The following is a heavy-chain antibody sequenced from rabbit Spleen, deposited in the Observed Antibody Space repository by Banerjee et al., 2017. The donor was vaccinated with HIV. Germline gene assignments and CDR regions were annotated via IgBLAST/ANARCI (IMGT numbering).Heavy chain of an antibody. Sequence: QQQLEESGGGLVKPGGSLTLTCTASGFDISSYVVEWVRQAPGKGLEWIACIVGGSSGSTYYASWAKGRFTISKTSSTTVTLQMTSLTAADTATYFCARDSGSSFSSYGMDLWGPGTLVTVS. D-gene: IGHD8-1*01. V-gene: IGHV1S45*01. CDR2: IVGGSSGST. CDR1: GFDISSYV. J-gene: IGHJ6*01. CDR3: ARDSGSSFSSYGMDL.